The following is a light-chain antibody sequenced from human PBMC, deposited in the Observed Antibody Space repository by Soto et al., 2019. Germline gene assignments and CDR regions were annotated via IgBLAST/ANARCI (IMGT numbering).Light chain of an antibody. Sequence: ETVMTQSPGTLSVSPGESATLSCRTSQSVSSNLAWYQQKPGQAPRLLIYGASTRATGIPARFSGSGSGTEFTLTSSFLRPEDSAVYFCQQYHDWVTFGGGTRVEI. J-gene: IGKJ4*01. CDR3: QQYHDWVT. CDR2: GAS. CDR1: QSVSSN. V-gene: IGKV3D-15*01.